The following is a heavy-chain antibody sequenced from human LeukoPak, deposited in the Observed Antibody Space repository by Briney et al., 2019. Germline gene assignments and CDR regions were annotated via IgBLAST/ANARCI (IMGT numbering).Heavy chain of an antibody. J-gene: IGHJ4*02. V-gene: IGHV4-59*01. CDR3: AREGGYNLPFDY. CDR1: GGSISSYY. D-gene: IGHD5-24*01. CDR2: IYYSGST. Sequence: SETLFLTCTVSGGSISSYYWSWIRQPPGKGLEWIGYIYYSGSTNYNPSLKSRVTISVDTSKNQFSLKLSSVTAADTAVYYCAREGGYNLPFDYWGQGTLVTVSS.